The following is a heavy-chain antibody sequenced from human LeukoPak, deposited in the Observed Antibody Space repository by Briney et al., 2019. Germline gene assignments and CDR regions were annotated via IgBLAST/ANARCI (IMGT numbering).Heavy chain of an antibody. V-gene: IGHV4-59*01. CDR3: ARRSRGYDY. J-gene: IGHJ4*02. Sequence: TSETLSLTCAVSGGSISSSYWSWIRQPPGKGLEWIGYIYYSGSTIYNPSLKSRGTISVDTSKNHFSLKLSSVTAADTAVYYCARRSRGYDYWGQGTLVTVSS. CDR2: IYYSGST. CDR1: GGSISSSY. D-gene: IGHD3-22*01.